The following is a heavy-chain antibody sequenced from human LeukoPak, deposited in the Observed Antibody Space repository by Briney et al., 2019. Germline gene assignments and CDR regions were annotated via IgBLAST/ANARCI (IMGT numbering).Heavy chain of an antibody. CDR3: AKTFRASMVRGITIDY. V-gene: IGHV3-23*01. Sequence: GGSLRLSCAASGFSFSTYSMNWVRQAPGKGLEWVSAISGSGGSTYYADSVKGRFTISRDNSKNTLYLQMNTLRAEDTAVYYCAKTFRASMVRGITIDYWGQGTLVTVSS. CDR1: GFSFSTYS. CDR2: ISGSGGST. J-gene: IGHJ4*02. D-gene: IGHD3-10*01.